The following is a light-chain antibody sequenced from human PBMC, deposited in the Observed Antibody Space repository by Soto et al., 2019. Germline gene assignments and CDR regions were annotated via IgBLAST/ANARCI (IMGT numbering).Light chain of an antibody. CDR3: AAWDDSVSSLGYA. V-gene: IGLV1-47*01. Sequence: QSVLTQPPSASGTPGQRVTISCSGSSSNIGTNYVYWYQQLPGAAPKLLIYRNDQPPSGVPDRFSGSKSGTAASRAISGLRSDDEADYYCAAWDDSVSSLGYAFGTGAKLTVL. CDR1: SSNIGTNY. J-gene: IGLJ1*01. CDR2: RND.